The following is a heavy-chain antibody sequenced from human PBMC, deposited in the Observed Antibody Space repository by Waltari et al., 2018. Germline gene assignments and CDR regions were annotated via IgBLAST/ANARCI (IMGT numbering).Heavy chain of an antibody. CDR2: IIPIFGKA. CDR3: VRAPAYSSGRYYYMDV. J-gene: IGHJ6*03. CDR1: GGTFSSYA. V-gene: IGHV1-69*01. D-gene: IGHD6-19*01. Sequence: QVQLVQSGAEVKKPGSSVKVSCKASGGTFSSYAISWVRQAPGQGLEWMGGIIPIFGKANYAQKFQGRVTITADEATSTAYMELSSLRSEDTAVYYCVRAPAYSSGRYYYMDVWGKGTTVTVSS.